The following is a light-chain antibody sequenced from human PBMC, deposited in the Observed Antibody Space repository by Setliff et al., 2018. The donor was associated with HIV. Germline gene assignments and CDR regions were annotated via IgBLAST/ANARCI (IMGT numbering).Light chain of an antibody. Sequence: QSALAQPASVSGSPGQSITISCTGTSNDVGRYDLVSWYQQHPARAPKLIIYQATWRPSGVSNRFSGSKSGNVASLTISGLQAEDEADYYCCSNTGSNTFVFGTGTKVTVL. V-gene: IGLV2-23*01. CDR1: SNDVGRYDL. CDR3: CSNTGSNTFV. J-gene: IGLJ1*01. CDR2: QAT.